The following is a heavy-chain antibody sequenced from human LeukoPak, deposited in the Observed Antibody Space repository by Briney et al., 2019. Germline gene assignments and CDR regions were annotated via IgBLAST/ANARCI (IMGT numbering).Heavy chain of an antibody. J-gene: IGHJ4*02. V-gene: IGHV1-69*05. CDR1: GGSFSSYA. CDR3: GSTAAGTITY. CDR2: IIPIFGTA. D-gene: IGHD6-13*01. Sequence: SVKVSCKASGGSFSSYAISWVRQAPGQGLEWMGRIIPIFGTANYAQKFQGRVTMTTDESTSTAYMELSSLRSEDTAVYYCGSTAAGTITYWSQGTLVTVSS.